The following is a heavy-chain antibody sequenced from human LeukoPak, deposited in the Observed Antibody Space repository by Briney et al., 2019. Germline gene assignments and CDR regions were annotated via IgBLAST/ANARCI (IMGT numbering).Heavy chain of an antibody. J-gene: IGHJ6*03. V-gene: IGHV1-2*02. Sequence: ASVKVSCKASGYTFTGYYMHWVRQAPGQGLEWMGWINPNSGGTNYAQKFQGRVTMTRDTSISTAYMELSRLRSDDTAVYYCARDGDGWDPCYSYYMDVWGKGTTVTVSS. CDR3: ARDGDGWDPCYSYYMDV. CDR1: GYTFTGYY. D-gene: IGHD5-24*01. CDR2: INPNSGGT.